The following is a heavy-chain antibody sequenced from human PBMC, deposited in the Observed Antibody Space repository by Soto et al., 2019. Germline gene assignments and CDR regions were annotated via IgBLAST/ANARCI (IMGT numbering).Heavy chain of an antibody. CDR2: ISGGGGST. Sequence: EVQLLESGGGLVQPGGSLRLSCAASGFTFSTYAMSWVRQAPGEGLEWVSGISGGGGSTYYADSVKVRFTISRDNSKNTLYLQMNSLRAEDTAVYYCAKSFFSSGSYRHYFDYWGQGPLVTVSS. J-gene: IGHJ4*02. D-gene: IGHD3-10*01. CDR1: GFTFSTYA. CDR3: AKSFFSSGSYRHYFDY. V-gene: IGHV3-23*01.